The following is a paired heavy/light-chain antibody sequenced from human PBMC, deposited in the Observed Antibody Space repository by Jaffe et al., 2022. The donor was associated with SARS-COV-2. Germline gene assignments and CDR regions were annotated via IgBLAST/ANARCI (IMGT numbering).Light chain of an antibody. CDR2: TAS. CDR1: QDISTY. J-gene: IGKJ1*01. V-gene: IGKV1-39*01. Sequence: DIQMTQSPSSLSASVGDKITITCRASQDISTYLNWYQQKPGKAPKLLIYTASSLQSGVPSRFGGSGSGTDFTLTISSLQPDDFATYCCQQSYIIPWTFAQGTKV. CDR3: QQSYIIPWT.
Heavy chain of an antibody. D-gene: IGHD3-9*01. CDR1: GYTFSGYY. V-gene: IGHV1-2*05. CDR2: INPKSGGT. CDR3: ARGAVLRYFDYVGGVDAFDM. Sequence: QVQLVQSGAEVKKPGASVKVSCKASGYTFSGYYIHWVRQAPGQGLEWMGRINPKSGGTNFAQKFKGRVTMTRDTSINTAYMALSRLRSDDTVVYYCARGAVLRYFDYVGGVDAFDMWGQGTMVTVSS. J-gene: IGHJ3*02.